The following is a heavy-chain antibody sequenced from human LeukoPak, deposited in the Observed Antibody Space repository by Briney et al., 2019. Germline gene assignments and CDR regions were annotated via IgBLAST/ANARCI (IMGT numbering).Heavy chain of an antibody. CDR1: GGSISSSSYY. J-gene: IGHJ4*02. D-gene: IGHD3-10*01. Sequence: PSETLSLTCTVSGGSISSSSYYWGWIRQPPGKGLEWIGSIYYSGSTYYNPSLKSRVTISVDTSKNQFSLKLSSVTAADTAVYYCARLAGSGVTIDYWGQGTLVTVSS. CDR3: ARLAGSGVTIDY. V-gene: IGHV4-39*01. CDR2: IYYSGST.